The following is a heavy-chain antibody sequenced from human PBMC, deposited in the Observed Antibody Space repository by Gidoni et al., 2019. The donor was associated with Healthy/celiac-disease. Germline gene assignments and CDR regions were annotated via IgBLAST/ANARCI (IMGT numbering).Heavy chain of an antibody. Sequence: QVQLQESGPGLVKPSQTLSLTCTVSGGSISRGDYYWSWIRQPPGKGLEWIGYIYYSGSTYYNPSLKSRVTISVDTSKNQFSLKLSSVTAADTAVYYCARETFVAVAGTGDWFDPWGQGTLVTVSS. CDR1: GGSISRGDYY. CDR2: IYYSGST. J-gene: IGHJ5*02. D-gene: IGHD6-19*01. CDR3: ARETFVAVAGTGDWFDP. V-gene: IGHV4-30-4*01.